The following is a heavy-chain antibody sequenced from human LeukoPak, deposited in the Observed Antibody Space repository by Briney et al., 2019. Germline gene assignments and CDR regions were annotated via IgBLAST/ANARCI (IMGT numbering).Heavy chain of an antibody. CDR2: IYSGGAT. Sequence: PGGSLRLSCAASGFIVSDDYISWVRQTPGKGLEWVSVIYSGGATFYADSVKGRFTISRDNSKNTVHLQMNSLRAEGTAVYYCASGGKYCTGGACYGDWGQGTLVTVSS. CDR1: GFIVSDDY. J-gene: IGHJ4*02. CDR3: ASGGKYCTGGACYGD. D-gene: IGHD2-8*02. V-gene: IGHV3-53*01.